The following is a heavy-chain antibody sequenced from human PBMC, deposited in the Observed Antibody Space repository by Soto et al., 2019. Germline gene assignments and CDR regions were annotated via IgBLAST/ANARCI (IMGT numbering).Heavy chain of an antibody. CDR3: ARSYGSGSYSSRWFDP. CDR2: INHSGST. J-gene: IGHJ5*02. D-gene: IGHD3-10*01. V-gene: IGHV4-34*01. CDR1: GGSFSGYY. Sequence: SETLSLTCAVYGGSFSGYYWSWIRQPPGKGLEWIGEINHSGSTNYNPSLKSRVTISVDTSKNQFSLKLSSVTAADTAVYYCARSYGSGSYSSRWFDPWGQGTLVTVSS.